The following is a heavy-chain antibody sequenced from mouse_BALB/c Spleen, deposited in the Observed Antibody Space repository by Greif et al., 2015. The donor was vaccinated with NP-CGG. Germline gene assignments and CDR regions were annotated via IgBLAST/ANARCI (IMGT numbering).Heavy chain of an antibody. CDR1: GYSITSDYA. Sequence: VQLQQSGPGLVKPSQSLSLTCTVTGYSITSDYAWNWIRQFPGNKLEWMGYISYSGSTSYNPSLKSRISITRDTSKNQFFLQLNSVTTEDTATYYCALGRAMDYWGQGTSVTVSS. CDR3: ALGRAMDY. D-gene: IGHD4-1*01. V-gene: IGHV3-2*02. CDR2: ISYSGST. J-gene: IGHJ4*01.